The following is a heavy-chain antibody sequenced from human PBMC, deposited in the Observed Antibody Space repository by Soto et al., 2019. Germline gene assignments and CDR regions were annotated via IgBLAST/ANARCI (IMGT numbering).Heavy chain of an antibody. CDR3: AKEGYCSGGSCYSVRYYYYYGMDV. Sequence: GGSLRLSCAAFGFTFSSYAMSWVRQAPGKGLEWVSAISGSGGSTYYADSVKGRFTISRDNSKNTLYLQMNSLRAEDTAVYYCAKEGYCSGGSCYSVRYYYYYGMDVWGQGTTVTVSS. D-gene: IGHD2-15*01. V-gene: IGHV3-23*01. CDR1: GFTFSSYA. CDR2: ISGSGGST. J-gene: IGHJ6*02.